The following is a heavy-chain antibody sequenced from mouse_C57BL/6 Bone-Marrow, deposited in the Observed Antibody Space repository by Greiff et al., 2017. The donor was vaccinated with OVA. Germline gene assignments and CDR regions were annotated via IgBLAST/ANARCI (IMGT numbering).Heavy chain of an antibody. V-gene: IGHV6-6*01. CDR1: GFTFSDAW. CDR2: IRNKANNHAT. J-gene: IGHJ4*01. CDR3: TRPRRSYAMDY. D-gene: IGHD1-1*01. Sequence: VQLKESGGGLVQPGGSMKLSCAASGFTFSDAWMDWVRQSPEKGLEWVAEIRNKANNHATYYAESVKGRFTISRDDSKSSVYLQMNSLRAEDTGIYYCTRPRRSYAMDYWGQGTSVTGSS.